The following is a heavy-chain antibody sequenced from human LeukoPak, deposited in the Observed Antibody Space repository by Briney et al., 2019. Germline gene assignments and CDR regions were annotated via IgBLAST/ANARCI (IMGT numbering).Heavy chain of an antibody. Sequence: SETLSLTCTVSGGSISSYYWSWIRQPAGKGLEWIGRIYTSGSTNYNPSLKSRVTMSVDTSKNQFSLKLSSVTAADTAVYYCARRTLLWFGEPTRLDYWGQGTLVTVSS. CDR2: IYTSGST. D-gene: IGHD3-10*01. CDR3: ARRTLLWFGEPTRLDY. V-gene: IGHV4-4*07. CDR1: GGSISSYY. J-gene: IGHJ4*02.